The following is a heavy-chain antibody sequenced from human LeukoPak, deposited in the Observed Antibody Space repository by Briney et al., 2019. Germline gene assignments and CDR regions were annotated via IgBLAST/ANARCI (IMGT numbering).Heavy chain of an antibody. CDR2: IYYSGST. D-gene: IGHD3-22*01. V-gene: IGHV4-39*01. J-gene: IGHJ4*02. Sequence: PSQTLSLTCTVSGGSISSSPYYWGWIRQPPGKGLEWLGSIYYSGSTYYNPSLKSRVTIFVDTSKNQLSLKLSSVTAADTAVYYCARSDSSGSYWAFDYWGQGTLVTVSS. CDR3: ARSDSSGSYWAFDY. CDR1: GGSISSSPYY.